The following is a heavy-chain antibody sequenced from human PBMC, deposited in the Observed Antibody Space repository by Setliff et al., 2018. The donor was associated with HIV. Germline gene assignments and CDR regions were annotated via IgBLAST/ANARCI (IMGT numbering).Heavy chain of an antibody. CDR1: EYTFTGYF. CDR3: ATLDQDFHGSAFDTFDI. V-gene: IGHV1-2*02. J-gene: IGHJ3*02. D-gene: IGHD3-9*01. CDR2: INPDSGDT. Sequence: ASVKVSCKTSEYTFTGYFMHWVRQAPRQGLEWMGWINPDSGDTNYAQKFQGRLTMTRDTSINTAYMELSRLRSDDTAVYYCATLDQDFHGSAFDTFDIWGQGTMVTVSS.